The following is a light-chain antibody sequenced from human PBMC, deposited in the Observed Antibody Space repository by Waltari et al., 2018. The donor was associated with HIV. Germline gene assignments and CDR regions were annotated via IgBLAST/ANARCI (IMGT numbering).Light chain of an antibody. J-gene: IGKJ1*01. V-gene: IGKV2-30*01. Sequence: DVVLTQSPLSLPVTLGQPASISCRSSQSLLYSDGYTYLDWIQQRPGQSPRRLIYEVSKRDSGVPDRFSGSGSGTDFTLKISRVEAEDVGIYYCMQGTHWPRTFGQGTKVEIE. CDR2: EVS. CDR3: MQGTHWPRT. CDR1: QSLLYSDGYTY.